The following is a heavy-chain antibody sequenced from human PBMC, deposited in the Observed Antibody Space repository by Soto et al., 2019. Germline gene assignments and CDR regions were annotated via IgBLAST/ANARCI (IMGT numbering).Heavy chain of an antibody. CDR2: IIPMFGTA. D-gene: IGHD3-3*01. Sequence: QVQLVQSGAEVKKPGSSVKVSCKASGGTFSSYAISWVRQAPGQGLEWMGGIIPMFGTADYAQKFQGRVTITADESTSTAYMELSSLRSDDTAVYYCATMKGDSQYYYYGMDVWGQGTTVTVSS. CDR3: ATMKGDSQYYYYGMDV. J-gene: IGHJ6*02. V-gene: IGHV1-69*12. CDR1: GGTFSSYA.